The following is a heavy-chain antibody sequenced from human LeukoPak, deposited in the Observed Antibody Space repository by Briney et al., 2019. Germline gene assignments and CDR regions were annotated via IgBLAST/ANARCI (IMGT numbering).Heavy chain of an antibody. V-gene: IGHV1-8*03. J-gene: IGHJ5*02. Sequence: ASVKVSCKASGYTFTSYDINWVRQATGQGLEWMGWMNPNSGNTGYAQKFQGRVTITRNTSISTAYMELSSLRSEDTAVYYCARNPIRTYYDFWGGYSNWFDPWGQGTLVTVSS. CDR2: MNPNSGNT. D-gene: IGHD3-3*01. CDR1: GYTFTSYD. CDR3: ARNPIRTYYDFWGGYSNWFDP.